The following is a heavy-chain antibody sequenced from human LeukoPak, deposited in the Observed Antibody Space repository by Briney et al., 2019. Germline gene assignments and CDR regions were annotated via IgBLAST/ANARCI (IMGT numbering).Heavy chain of an antibody. D-gene: IGHD3-22*01. V-gene: IGHV3-48*03. Sequence: GGSLRLSCAASGFTLSSYEMNWVRQAPGKGLEWVSYISSSGSTIYYADSVKGRFTISRDNAKNSLYLQMNSLRAEDTAVYYCARDLRSSGYYAFDYWGQGTLVTVSS. CDR3: ARDLRSSGYYAFDY. CDR2: ISSSGSTI. CDR1: GFTLSSYE. J-gene: IGHJ4*02.